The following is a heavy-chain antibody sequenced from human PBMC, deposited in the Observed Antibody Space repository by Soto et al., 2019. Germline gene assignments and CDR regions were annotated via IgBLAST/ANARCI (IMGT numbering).Heavy chain of an antibody. D-gene: IGHD6-13*01. CDR3: AKDRKYSSSSSEAFDY. CDR1: GFTFSSYA. CDR2: ISGSGGST. Sequence: GGSLRLSCAASGFTFSSYAMSWVRQAPGKGLEWVSAISGSGGSTYYADSVKGRFTISRDNSKNTLYLQMNSLRAEDTAVYYCAKDRKYSSSSSEAFDYWGQGTLVTVSS. V-gene: IGHV3-23*01. J-gene: IGHJ4*02.